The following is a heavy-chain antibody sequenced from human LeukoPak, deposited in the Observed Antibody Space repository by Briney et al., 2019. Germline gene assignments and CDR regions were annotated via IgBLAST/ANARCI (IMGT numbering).Heavy chain of an antibody. CDR3: ARVHRSALTTVITPWYYYMDV. D-gene: IGHD4-17*01. V-gene: IGHV1-69*05. CDR1: GGTLSSYA. CDR2: IIPIFGTA. Sequence: SAKVSCKASGGTLSSYAISWVRQAPGQGLEWMGGIIPIFGTANYAQKFQGRVTITTDESTSTAYMELSSLRSEDTAVYYCARVHRSALTTVITPWYYYMDVWGKGTTVTVSS. J-gene: IGHJ6*03.